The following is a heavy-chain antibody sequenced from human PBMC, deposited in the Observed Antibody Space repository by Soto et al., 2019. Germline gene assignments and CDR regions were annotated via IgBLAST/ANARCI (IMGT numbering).Heavy chain of an antibody. V-gene: IGHV4-39*01. D-gene: IGHD3-3*01. CDR1: DDSINSDKYY. CDR2: IYYRGNA. CDR3: ARGGGYYDFWGVYYPSCLDY. J-gene: IGHJ4*02. Sequence: PSETLSLTCSVSDDSINSDKYYWGWIRQPPGKGLEWIGSIYYRGNAYYNPSLQTRVTISLDKSKSQSSLKLNSVTAADSATYYCARGGGYYDFWGVYYPSCLDYWGQGTPVTAPQ.